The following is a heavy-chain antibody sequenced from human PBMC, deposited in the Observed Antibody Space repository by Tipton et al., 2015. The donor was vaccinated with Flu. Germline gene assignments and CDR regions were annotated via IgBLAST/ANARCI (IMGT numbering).Heavy chain of an antibody. J-gene: IGHJ4*02. CDR3: ARLSYYDVDLKNFYFDY. CDR2: IYPSGTT. Sequence: GLVKPSDTLSLICTVSSGSIRSTNYFCAWIRQPPGKRLELIGSIYPSGTTYYNPSLKSRVTISVDTSKSQFSLMLRSVTAADTAVYYCARLSYYDVDLKNFYFDYWGQGTLVTVSS. CDR1: SGSIRSTNYF. V-gene: IGHV4-39*01. D-gene: IGHD3-10*02.